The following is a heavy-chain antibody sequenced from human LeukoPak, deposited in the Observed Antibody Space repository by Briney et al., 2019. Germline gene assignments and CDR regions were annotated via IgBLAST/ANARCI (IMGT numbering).Heavy chain of an antibody. CDR2: INPNSGGT. V-gene: IGHV1-2*02. Sequence: PGASVKVSCKASGYTFTGYYMHWVRQAPGQGLEWMGWINPNSGGTNYAQKFQGRVTMTRDTSISTAYMELSRLRSDDTAVYYCARPYYYDSSGYYCGYWGRGTLVTVSS. CDR3: ARPYYYDSSGYYCGY. J-gene: IGHJ4*02. CDR1: GYTFTGYY. D-gene: IGHD3-22*01.